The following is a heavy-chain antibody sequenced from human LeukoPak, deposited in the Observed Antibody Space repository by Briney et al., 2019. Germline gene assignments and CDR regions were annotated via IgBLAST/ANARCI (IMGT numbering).Heavy chain of an antibody. V-gene: IGHV3-20*04. CDR1: GFTFSSYS. CDR3: AKDSLELRYSAEYYMDV. J-gene: IGHJ6*03. CDR2: INWNGGNT. D-gene: IGHD3-9*01. Sequence: GPGGSLRLSCAASGFTFSSYSMNWVRQAPGKGLEWVAGINWNGGNTGYSDSVKGRFTISRDNAKNSLYLQMDSLRAEDTAVYYCAKDSLELRYSAEYYMDVWGKGTTVTVSS.